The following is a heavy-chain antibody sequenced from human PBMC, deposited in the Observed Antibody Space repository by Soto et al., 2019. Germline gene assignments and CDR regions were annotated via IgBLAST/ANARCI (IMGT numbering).Heavy chain of an antibody. CDR3: ARDLPPDYYDSSGLDAFDI. J-gene: IGHJ3*02. CDR1: GYSISSGYY. Sequence: SETLSLTCAVSGYSISSGYYWGWSRQPPGKGLEWIGSIYHSGSTYYNPSLKSRVTISVDTSKNQFSLKLSSVTAADTAVYYCARDLPPDYYDSSGLDAFDIWGQGTMVTVSS. CDR2: IYHSGST. D-gene: IGHD3-22*01. V-gene: IGHV4-38-2*02.